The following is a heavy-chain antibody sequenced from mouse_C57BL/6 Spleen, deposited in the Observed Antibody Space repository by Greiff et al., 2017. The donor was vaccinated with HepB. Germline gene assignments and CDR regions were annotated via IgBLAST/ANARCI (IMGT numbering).Heavy chain of an antibody. CDR3: ARSEGFGTAGAMDY. CDR1: GYTFTDYY. D-gene: IGHD1-2*01. CDR2: IYPGSGNT. V-gene: IGHV1-76*01. Sequence: QVQLKESGAELVRPGASVKLSCKASGYTFTDYYINWVKQRPGQGLEWIARIYPGSGNTYYNEKFKGKATLTAEKSSSTAYMQLSSLTSEDSAVYFCARSEGFGTAGAMDYWGQGTSVTVSS. J-gene: IGHJ4*01.